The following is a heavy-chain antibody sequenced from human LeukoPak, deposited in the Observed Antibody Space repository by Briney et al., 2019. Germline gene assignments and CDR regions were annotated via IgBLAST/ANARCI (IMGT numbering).Heavy chain of an antibody. CDR2: ISYDVGKK. Sequence: GGTLRLSCAASGFTFNTYGMHWVRQAPGKGLEWVAVISYDVGKKYYADSVKGRFTISRDNSKNTLYLQVNSLRAEDTAVYYCAKDDYYDTSGYRDWGQGTLVTVSS. CDR1: GFTFNTYG. J-gene: IGHJ4*02. D-gene: IGHD3-22*01. V-gene: IGHV3-30*18. CDR3: AKDDYYDTSGYRD.